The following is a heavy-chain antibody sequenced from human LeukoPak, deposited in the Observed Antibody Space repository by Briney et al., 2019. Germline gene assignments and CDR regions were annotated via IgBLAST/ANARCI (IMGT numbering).Heavy chain of an antibody. J-gene: IGHJ3*02. CDR1: GGSFSGYY. CDR2: INHSGST. CDR3: AREIAVGYYYDSSDAFDI. Sequence: PSETLSLTCAVYGGSFSGYYWSWIRQPPGKGLEWIGEINHSGSTNYNPSLKSRVTISVDTSKNQFSLKLSSVTAAATAVYYCAREIAVGYYYDSSDAFDIWGQGTMVTVSS. V-gene: IGHV4-34*01. D-gene: IGHD3-22*01.